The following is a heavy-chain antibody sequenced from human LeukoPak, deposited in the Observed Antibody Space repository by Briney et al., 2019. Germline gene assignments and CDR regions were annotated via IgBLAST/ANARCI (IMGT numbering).Heavy chain of an antibody. D-gene: IGHD4-17*01. CDR3: AMAGYGDYDCFDP. CDR2: INHSGST. Sequence: SETLSLTCAVYGGSFSGYYWSWIRQPPGKGLERIGEINHSGSTNYNPSLKSRVTISVDTSKNQFSLKLSSVTAADTAVYYCAMAGYGDYDCFDPWGQGTLVTVSS. J-gene: IGHJ5*02. V-gene: IGHV4-34*01. CDR1: GGSFSGYY.